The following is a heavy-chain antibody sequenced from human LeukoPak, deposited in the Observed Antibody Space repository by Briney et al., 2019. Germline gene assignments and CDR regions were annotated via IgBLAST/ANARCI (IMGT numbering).Heavy chain of an antibody. Sequence: ASVKVSCKASGYTFSIYGFSWVRQAPGQGLEWMGWISAYNGNTNYAQKLQGRVTMTTDTSTSTAYMELGSLRSDDTAVYYCARSRGITDAFDIWGQGTMVTVSS. CDR1: GYTFSIYG. J-gene: IGHJ3*02. CDR2: ISAYNGNT. V-gene: IGHV1-18*01. D-gene: IGHD3-10*01. CDR3: ARSRGITDAFDI.